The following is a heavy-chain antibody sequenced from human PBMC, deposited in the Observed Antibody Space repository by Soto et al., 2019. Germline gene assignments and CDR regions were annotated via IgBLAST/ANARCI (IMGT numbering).Heavy chain of an antibody. J-gene: IGHJ4*02. CDR2: IKSKPAGGTI. Sequence: EVQLVESGGGLVKPGGSLRLSCVGSGFTFSNAWMNWVRLAPGKGLEWVGRIKSKPAGGTIEYAASVKGRFTISRDDSKNTVYRQMNSLETDDTAVYYCSTGGYYLDFWGQGTLVTVSS. V-gene: IGHV3-15*07. CDR3: STGGYYLDF. CDR1: GFTFSNAW.